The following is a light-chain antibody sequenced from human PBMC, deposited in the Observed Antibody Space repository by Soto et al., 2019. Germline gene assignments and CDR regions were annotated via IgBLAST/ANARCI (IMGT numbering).Light chain of an antibody. CDR1: QSISSW. V-gene: IGKV1-5*03. CDR3: QHYSTYPWA. CDR2: KAS. J-gene: IGKJ1*01. Sequence: DLQMTQSPSALSVSVGDRVTITCRASQSISSWLAWYQQKPGKALKVLIYKASSLESGVPSRFSGSGYGTEFTLTISSLQPEDFATYYCQHYSTYPWAFGQGTKVEIK.